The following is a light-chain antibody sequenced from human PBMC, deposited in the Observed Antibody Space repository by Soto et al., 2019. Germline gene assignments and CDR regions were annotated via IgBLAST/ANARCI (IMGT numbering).Light chain of an antibody. CDR1: QTISSW. CDR3: QQYDNLPLT. J-gene: IGKJ4*01. CDR2: KAS. Sequence: IQMTQSPSTLSGSVGDRVTITCRASQTISSWLAWYQQKPGKAPKLLIYKASTLKSGVPSRFSGSGSGTEFTLTINSLQPEDIATYYCQQYDNLPLTFGGGTKVDIK. V-gene: IGKV1-5*03.